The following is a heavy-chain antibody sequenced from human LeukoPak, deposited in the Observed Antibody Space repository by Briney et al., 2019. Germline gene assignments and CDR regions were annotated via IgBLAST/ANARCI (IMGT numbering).Heavy chain of an antibody. CDR3: ASRDGAASRDY. J-gene: IGHJ4*02. Sequence: PGGSLRLSCAASGFTFSRYTIHWVRQAPGKGLEWVAVISYDGSSKYYADSVKGRFTISRDNSKNTLYLQMNSLRAEDTAVYYCASRDGAASRDYWGQGTLVTVSS. CDR1: GFTFSRYT. V-gene: IGHV3-30-3*01. CDR2: ISYDGSSK. D-gene: IGHD5-24*01.